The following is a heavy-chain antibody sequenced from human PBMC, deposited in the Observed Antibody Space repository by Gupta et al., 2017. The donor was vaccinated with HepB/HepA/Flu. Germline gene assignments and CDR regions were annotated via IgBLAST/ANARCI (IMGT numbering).Heavy chain of an antibody. J-gene: IGHJ3*02. D-gene: IGHD2/OR15-2a*01. V-gene: IGHV3-48*02. CDR3: SRDGRCKEEFAFDI. CDR2: ISSSSNTI. CDR1: GFTFSSYS. Sequence: EVQLVESGGGLVQPGGSLRLSCAASGFTFSSYSMNWVRQATGKGLEGIALISSSSNTIYYADAGKGRFTISRDNAKNALFLQMKRMREDDTAVFYCSRDGRCKEEFAFDIGGQGTMVNVSS.